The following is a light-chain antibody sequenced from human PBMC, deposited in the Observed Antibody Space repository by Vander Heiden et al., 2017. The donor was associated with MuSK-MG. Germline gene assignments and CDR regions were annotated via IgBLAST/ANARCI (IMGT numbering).Light chain of an antibody. CDR2: AAS. J-gene: IGKJ2*01. CDR1: QRISGY. Sequence: DIQVTQSPASLSASVGDRVTMTCRASQRISGYLNWYQHRPGKAPKLLIYAASSLHSGVPSRFSGSGSGTHFTLTIDNLQPEDFATYYCQQSYTPQYTFGQGTRLDI. V-gene: IGKV1-39*01. CDR3: QQSYTPQYT.